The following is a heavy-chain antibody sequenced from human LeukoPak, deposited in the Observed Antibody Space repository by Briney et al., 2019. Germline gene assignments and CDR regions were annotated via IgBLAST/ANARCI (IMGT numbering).Heavy chain of an antibody. CDR3: ARGRVNRKGNYYYYMDV. CDR1: GYTFTNYD. V-gene: IGHV1-8*01. D-gene: IGHD1-14*01. CDR2: MNPNSGNT. Sequence: ASVKVSCXASGYTFTNYDINWVRQANGQGLEWMGWMNPNSGNTGYAQKFQGRVTMTRNTSISTAYMELSSLRSEDTAVYYCARGRVNRKGNYYYYMDVWGKGTTVTVSS. J-gene: IGHJ6*03.